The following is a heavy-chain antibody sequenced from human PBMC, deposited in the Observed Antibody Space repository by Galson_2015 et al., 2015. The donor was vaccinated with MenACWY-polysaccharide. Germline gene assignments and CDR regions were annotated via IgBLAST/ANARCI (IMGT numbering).Heavy chain of an antibody. CDR1: GFTFSDYY. J-gene: IGHJ2*01. V-gene: IGHV3-11*04. CDR2: ISSSGSTV. D-gene: IGHD6-13*01. Sequence: SLRLSCAASGFTFSDYYMTWIRQAPGKGLDWVSYISSSGSTVDYADPVKGRFTISRDNAKNSLYLQMSSLRAGDTAVYYCAREFTGDGSSWYYWYFDLWGRGTLVTVSS. CDR3: AREFTGDGSSWYYWYFDL.